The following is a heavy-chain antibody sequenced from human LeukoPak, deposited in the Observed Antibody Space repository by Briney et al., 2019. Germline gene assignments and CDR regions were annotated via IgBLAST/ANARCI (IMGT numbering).Heavy chain of an antibody. CDR3: AREAPGTTSLYYFDY. J-gene: IGHJ4*02. CDR1: GFTFSSYS. V-gene: IGHV3-21*01. Sequence: PGGSLRLSCAASGFTFSSYSMNWVRQAPGKGLEWVSSISSSSSYIYYADSVKGRFTISRDNAKNSLYLQMNSLRAEDTAVYYCAREAPGTTSLYYFDYWGQGTLVTVSS. D-gene: IGHD2/OR15-2a*01. CDR2: ISSSSSYI.